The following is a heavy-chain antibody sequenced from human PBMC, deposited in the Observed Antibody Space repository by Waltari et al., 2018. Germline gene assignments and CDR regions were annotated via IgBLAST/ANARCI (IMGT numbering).Heavy chain of an antibody. D-gene: IGHD6-13*01. Sequence: QVQLQESGPGLVRPSETLSLTCAVSGASISSGNWWSWVRQPPGKGLEWIGEIYHPGTTYCTAPLQSRLHKSLDKSKNQRSLRVESVTATDTAVYYCARHIGVSGTRGFDFWGQGTLVTVSS. CDR3: ARHIGVSGTRGFDF. V-gene: IGHV4-4*02. CDR2: IYHPGTT. CDR1: GASISSGNW. J-gene: IGHJ4*02.